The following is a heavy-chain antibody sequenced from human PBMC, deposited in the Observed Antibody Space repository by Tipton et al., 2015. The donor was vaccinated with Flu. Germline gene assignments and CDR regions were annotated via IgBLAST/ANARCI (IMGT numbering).Heavy chain of an antibody. CDR1: GFTFSSYA. V-gene: IGHV3-23*01. D-gene: IGHD3-22*01. CDR3: ATPAGIYDSSGYWDYFDY. J-gene: IGHJ4*02. CDR2: ISGSGGST. Sequence: SLRLSCAASGFTFSSYAMSWVRQAPGKGLEWVSAISGSGGSTYYADSVKGRFTISRDNSKNTLYLQMNSLRAEDTAVYYCATPAGIYDSSGYWDYFDYWGQGTLVTVSS.